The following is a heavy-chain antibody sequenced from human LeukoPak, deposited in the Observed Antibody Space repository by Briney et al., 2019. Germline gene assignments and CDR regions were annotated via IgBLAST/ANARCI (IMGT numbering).Heavy chain of an antibody. CDR1: GYTFTGYY. Sequence: ASVKVSCKASGYTFTGYYMHWVRQAPGQGLEWIGRINPNSGGTNYAQKFQGRVTMTRDTSISTAYMELSRLRSDDTAVYYCARDNLVAAHFDYWGQGTLVTAS. D-gene: IGHD2-15*01. V-gene: IGHV1-2*06. J-gene: IGHJ4*02. CDR2: INPNSGGT. CDR3: ARDNLVAAHFDY.